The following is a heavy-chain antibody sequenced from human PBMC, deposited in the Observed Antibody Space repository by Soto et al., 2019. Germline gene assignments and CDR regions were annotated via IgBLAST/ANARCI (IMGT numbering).Heavy chain of an antibody. J-gene: IGHJ4*02. V-gene: IGHV3-48*01. D-gene: IGHD1-20*01. Sequence: GGSLRLSCAASGFTFSSYSMNWVRQAPGKGLEWVSYISSGSSTIYYADSVKGRFTISRDSAKNSLYLQMNSLRAEDMAVYYCARDAGYKYGPHYYFDYWGQGTLVTVSS. CDR3: ARDAGYKYGPHYYFDY. CDR1: GFTFSSYS. CDR2: ISSGSSTI.